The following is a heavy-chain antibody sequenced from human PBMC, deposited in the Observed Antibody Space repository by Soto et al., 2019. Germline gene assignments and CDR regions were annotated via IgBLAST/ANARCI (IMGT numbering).Heavy chain of an antibody. V-gene: IGHV3-53*01. CDR3: ARLNLLGHAFDV. J-gene: IGHJ3*01. D-gene: IGHD1-26*01. CDR2: LYDLDGT. Sequence: GGSLRLSLAAFGLTVRAKYYMAWVRQPPGKGLEWLSGLYDLDGTYYADSVKGRFNTSGDSSKNLVCLRINALGPDDTGGDYCARLNLLGHAFDVWGQGTTVTVPS. CDR1: GLTVRAKYY.